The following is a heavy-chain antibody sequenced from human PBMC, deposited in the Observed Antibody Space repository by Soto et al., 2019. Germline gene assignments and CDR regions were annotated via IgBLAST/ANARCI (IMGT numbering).Heavy chain of an antibody. J-gene: IGHJ4*02. V-gene: IGHV3-30*03. CDR2: LPYEGSEE. CDR1: GFNFGVFG. Sequence: GGSLRLSCAASGFNFGVFGMHWFRQAPGKGLEWLSVLPYEGSEEYYADSVRGRFTISRDNSKNTLFLEMESLRVEDTGVYYCALTRRSSLLEVAGPGFEYWGQGTLVTVSS. D-gene: IGHD6-19*01. CDR3: ALTRRSSLLEVAGPGFEY.